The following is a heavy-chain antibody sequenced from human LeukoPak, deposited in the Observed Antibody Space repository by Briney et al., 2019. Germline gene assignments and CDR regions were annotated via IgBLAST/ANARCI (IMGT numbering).Heavy chain of an antibody. CDR3: ARGRSYFDFWSSKGIPYYFDY. J-gene: IGHJ4*02. Sequence: GGSLRLSCAASGFTFSSYWMSWVRQAPGKGLEWVANIKQDGSEKYYVDSVKGRFTISRDNAKNSLYLQMNSLRAEDTAVYYCARGRSYFDFWSSKGIPYYFDYWGQGTLVTVSS. V-gene: IGHV3-7*01. D-gene: IGHD3/OR15-3a*01. CDR1: GFTFSSYW. CDR2: IKQDGSEK.